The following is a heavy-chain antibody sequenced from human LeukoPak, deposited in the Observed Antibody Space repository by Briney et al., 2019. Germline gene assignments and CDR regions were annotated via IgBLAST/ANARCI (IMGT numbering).Heavy chain of an antibody. CDR3: ARDPLRYLRVGHYDY. J-gene: IGHJ4*02. CDR1: SFTLRNSA. D-gene: IGHD2-2*02. Sequence: GGSLRLSCAASSFTLRNSAMNWVRQVPGKGLEWVSSIDYDSSHIYYAASVRGRFTISRDNARNSVYLQMNNLRHEDTPLYFCARDPLRYLRVGHYDYWGQGTLVAVSS. V-gene: IGHV3-21*03. CDR2: IDYDSSHI.